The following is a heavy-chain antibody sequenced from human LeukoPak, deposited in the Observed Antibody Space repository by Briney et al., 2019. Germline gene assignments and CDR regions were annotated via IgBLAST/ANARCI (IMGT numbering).Heavy chain of an antibody. D-gene: IGHD3-22*01. J-gene: IGHJ4*02. CDR1: GFTYSSYS. V-gene: IGHV3-48*04. CDR2: ISSSSSTI. Sequence: GGSLRLSCAASGFTYSSYSMNWVRQAPGKGLEWVSYISSSSSTIYYADSVKGRFTISRDNAKNSLYLQMNSLRAEDTAVYYCAGPDYYDSSGYYPHWGQGTLVTVSS. CDR3: AGPDYYDSSGYYPH.